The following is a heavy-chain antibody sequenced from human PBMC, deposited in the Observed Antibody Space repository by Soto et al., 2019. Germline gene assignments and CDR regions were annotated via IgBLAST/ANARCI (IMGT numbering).Heavy chain of an antibody. CDR3: ARAPRGNYGYPSYFDY. CDR1: GGSISSYY. V-gene: IGHV4-59*01. J-gene: IGHJ4*02. Sequence: QVQLQESGPGLVKPSETLSLTCTVSGGSISSYYWSWIRQPPGKGLEWIGYIYYCGSTNYNPSLKSRVTISVDTSKNQFSLKLSSVTAADTAVYYCARAPRGNYGYPSYFDYWGQGTLVTVSS. CDR2: IYYCGST. D-gene: IGHD3-10*01.